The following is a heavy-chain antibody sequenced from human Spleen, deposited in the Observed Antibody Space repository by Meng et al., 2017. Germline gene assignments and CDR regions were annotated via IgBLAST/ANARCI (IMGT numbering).Heavy chain of an antibody. CDR2: ISGSGDST. J-gene: IGHJ4*02. CDR1: GFTFGFYA. V-gene: IGHV3-23*04. Sequence: VRVGDCGGGLDHAGGSLSLSCVDSGFTFGFYAMSWARQAPGKGLEWVAVISGSGDSTFYADSVKGRFTVSRDNSKNSLYLQMNSLRAEDTAVYYCNFDFWGQGTLVTVSS. CDR3: NFDF.